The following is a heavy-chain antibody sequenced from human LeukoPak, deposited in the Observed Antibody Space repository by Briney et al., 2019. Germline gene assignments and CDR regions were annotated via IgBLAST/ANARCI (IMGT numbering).Heavy chain of an antibody. J-gene: IGHJ5*02. Sequence: SETLSLTCTVSGGSISSYYWSWIRQPPGKGLEWIGYMSSSGSPNYNPSLKSRVTISVDTSKNQFSLKLTSVTAADTAVYYCARDAGKSLVAVAGSGWYDPWGQGTLVTVSS. CDR1: GGSISSYY. CDR2: MSSSGSP. V-gene: IGHV4-59*12. D-gene: IGHD6-19*01. CDR3: ARDAGKSLVAVAGSGWYDP.